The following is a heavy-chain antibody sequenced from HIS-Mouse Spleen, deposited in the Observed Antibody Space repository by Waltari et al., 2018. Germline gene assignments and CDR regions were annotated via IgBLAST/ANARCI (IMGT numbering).Heavy chain of an antibody. Sequence: QLQLQASGPGLVKPSDHLSLTRTVSGCSISSSRYYWGWIRRPPGKGLEWIGSIYYSGSTYYNPSLKSRVTISVDTSKNQFSLRLSSVTAADTAVYYCAREIPYSSSWYDWYFDLWGRGTLVTVSS. CDR1: GCSISSSRYY. V-gene: IGHV4-39*07. CDR3: AREIPYSSSWYDWYFDL. J-gene: IGHJ2*01. D-gene: IGHD6-13*01. CDR2: IYYSGST.